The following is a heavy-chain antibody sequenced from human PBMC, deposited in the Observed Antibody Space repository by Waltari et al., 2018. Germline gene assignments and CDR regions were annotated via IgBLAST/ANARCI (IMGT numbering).Heavy chain of an antibody. Sequence: QVQLQESGPGLVKPSQTLSLTCTVSGCPISSGGYHWSWLRQHRGKGLEWIGYIYYSGSTYYNPSLKSRVTISVDTSKNQFSLKLSSVTAADTAVYYCARHTVVTGYGMDVWGQGTTVTVSS. CDR1: GCPISSGGYH. J-gene: IGHJ6*02. CDR3: ARHTVVTGYGMDV. CDR2: IYYSGST. V-gene: IGHV4-31*03. D-gene: IGHD2-15*01.